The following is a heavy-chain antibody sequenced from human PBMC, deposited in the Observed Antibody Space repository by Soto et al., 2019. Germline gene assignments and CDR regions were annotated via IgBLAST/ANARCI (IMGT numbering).Heavy chain of an antibody. J-gene: IGHJ5*02. CDR1: GYTFTGYY. V-gene: IGHV1-2*02. D-gene: IGHD6-6*01. Sequence: GASVKVSCKASGYTFTGYYMHWVRQAPGQGLEWMGWINPNSGGTNYAQKFQGRVTMTRDTSISTAYMELSRLRSDDTAVYYCARVARIAARPRGDWFDPWGQGTLVTVSS. CDR3: ARVARIAARPRGDWFDP. CDR2: INPNSGGT.